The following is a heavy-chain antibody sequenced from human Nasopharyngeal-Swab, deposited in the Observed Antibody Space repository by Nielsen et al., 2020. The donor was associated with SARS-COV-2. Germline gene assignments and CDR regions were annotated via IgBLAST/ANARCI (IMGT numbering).Heavy chain of an antibody. CDR3: TSRYSYGL. CDR2: IRSKANSYAT. J-gene: IGHJ4*02. V-gene: IGHV3-73*01. Sequence: WIRQPPGKGLEWVGRIRSKANSYATAYAASVKGRFTISRDDSKNTAYLQMNSLKTEDTAVYYCTSRYSYGLWGQGTLVTASS. D-gene: IGHD5-18*01.